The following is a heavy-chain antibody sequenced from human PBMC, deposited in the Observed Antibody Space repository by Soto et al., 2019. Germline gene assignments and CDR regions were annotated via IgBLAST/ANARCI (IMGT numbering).Heavy chain of an antibody. J-gene: IGHJ4*02. D-gene: IGHD2-8*02. CDR2: ISSGTSTI. CDR1: GFTFSSYS. Sequence: EVQLVESGGGLVQPGGSLRLSCAASGFTFSSYSMNWVRQAPGKGLEWVSYISSGTSTIYYADSVKGRFTISRDNAKNSLYLQMNSRRDEDTAVYYCARGRVRWGSWGQGILVTVSA. V-gene: IGHV3-48*02. CDR3: ARGRVRWGS.